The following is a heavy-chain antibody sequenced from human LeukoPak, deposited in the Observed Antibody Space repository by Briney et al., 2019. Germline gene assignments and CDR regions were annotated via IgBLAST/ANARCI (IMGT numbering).Heavy chain of an antibody. CDR3: ALIAGMTTVTTGVFDP. CDR1: GGSISSGDYY. J-gene: IGHJ5*02. Sequence: PSETLSLTCTVSGGSISSGDYYWSWIRQPPGKGLEWIGYIYYSGSTYYNPSLKSRVTISVDTSKNQFSLKLSSVTAADTAMYYCALIAGMTTVTTGVFDPWGQGTLVTVSS. CDR2: IYYSGST. V-gene: IGHV4-30-4*01. D-gene: IGHD4-17*01.